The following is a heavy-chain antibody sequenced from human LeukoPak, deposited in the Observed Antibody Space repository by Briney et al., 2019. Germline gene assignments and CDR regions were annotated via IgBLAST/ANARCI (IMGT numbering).Heavy chain of an antibody. D-gene: IGHD2-2*01. CDR3: ARFEPAIVVVPAAVGGGKNWFDP. V-gene: IGHV4-34*01. Sequence: SETLSLTCAVYGGSFSGYSWSWIRQPPGKGLEWIGAINHSGSNNYNPSLKSRVTISVDTSKNQFSLKLSSVTAADTAVYYCARFEPAIVVVPAAVGGGKNWFDPWGQGTLVTVSS. CDR2: INHSGSN. J-gene: IGHJ5*02. CDR1: GGSFSGYS.